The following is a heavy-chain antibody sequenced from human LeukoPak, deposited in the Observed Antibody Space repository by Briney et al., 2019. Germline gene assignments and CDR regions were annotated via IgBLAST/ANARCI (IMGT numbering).Heavy chain of an antibody. CDR1: GGTFSSYA. Sequence: ASVKVSCKASGGTFSSYAVSWVRQAPGQGLEWMGGIILIFGTANYAQKFQGRVTITADESTSTVYMELSSLRSEDTAVYYCARGRPYAFDIWGQGTMVTVSS. CDR2: IILIFGTA. J-gene: IGHJ3*02. CDR3: ARGRPYAFDI. V-gene: IGHV1-69*13.